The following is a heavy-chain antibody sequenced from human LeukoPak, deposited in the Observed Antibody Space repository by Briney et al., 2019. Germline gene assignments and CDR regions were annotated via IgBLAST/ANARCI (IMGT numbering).Heavy chain of an antibody. Sequence: ASVKVSCKASGYTFTSYDISWVRQAPGQGLEWMGWISAYNGNTNYAQKLQGRVTMTTDTSTSTAYMELRSLRSDDTAVYYCARGLPDYYYYYMDVWGKGTTVTVSS. D-gene: IGHD3-16*01. V-gene: IGHV1-18*01. CDR3: ARGLPDYYYYYMDV. CDR1: GYTFTSYD. J-gene: IGHJ6*03. CDR2: ISAYNGNT.